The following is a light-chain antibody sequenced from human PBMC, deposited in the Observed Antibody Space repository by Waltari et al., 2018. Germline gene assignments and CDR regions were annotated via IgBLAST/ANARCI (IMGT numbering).Light chain of an antibody. CDR1: QTVLHSSNNKNY. Sequence: DIVMTQSPGSLALSLGERAPINGKSTQTVLHSSNNKNYLAWYQQKPGQPPKLLIYWASTRESGVPDRFSGSGSGTDFTLTISSLQAEDVAVYYCQQYYNTPLTFGGGTKVEIK. CDR2: WAS. CDR3: QQYYNTPLT. V-gene: IGKV4-1*01. J-gene: IGKJ4*01.